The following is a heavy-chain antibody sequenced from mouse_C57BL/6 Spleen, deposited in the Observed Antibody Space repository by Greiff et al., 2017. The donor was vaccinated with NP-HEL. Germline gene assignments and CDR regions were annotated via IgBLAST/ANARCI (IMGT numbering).Heavy chain of an antibody. CDR1: GYTFTSYW. V-gene: IGHV1-55*01. Sequence: QVQLQQPGAELVKPGASVKMSCKASGYTFTSYWITWVKQRPGQGLEWIGDIYPGSGSTNYNEKFKSKATLTVDTSSSTSYMQLSSLTSEDSAVYYCARSSTMVTTNAMDDWGQGTSVTVSS. J-gene: IGHJ4*01. CDR3: ARSSTMVTTNAMDD. D-gene: IGHD2-2*01. CDR2: IYPGSGST.